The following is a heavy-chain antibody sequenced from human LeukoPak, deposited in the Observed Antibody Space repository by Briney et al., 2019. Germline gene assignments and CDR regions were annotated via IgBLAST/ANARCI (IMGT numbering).Heavy chain of an antibody. CDR1: GFTFSSYA. D-gene: IGHD6-19*01. V-gene: IGHV3-23*01. J-gene: IGHJ4*02. Sequence: GGSLRLSCAASGFTFSSYAMSWVRQAPGKGLEWVSGISGSGGSTYYADSVKGRFTVSRDNSKNTLFLQMNSLRAEDTAVYYCAKAKGSGLKYYFDYWGQGTLVTVSS. CDR3: AKAKGSGLKYYFDY. CDR2: ISGSGGST.